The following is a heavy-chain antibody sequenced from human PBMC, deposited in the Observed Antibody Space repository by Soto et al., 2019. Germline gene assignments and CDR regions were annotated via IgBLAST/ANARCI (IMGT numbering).Heavy chain of an antibody. V-gene: IGHV1-69*13. D-gene: IGHD5-12*01. Sequence: SVKVSCKASGCTFSSYAIRWVRQAPGQGLEWMGGIIPIFGTANYAQKFQGRVTITADESTSTAYMELSSLRSEDTAVYYCARRRGQIGYGAPYFDYWGQGTLVTVSS. CDR3: ARRRGQIGYGAPYFDY. CDR1: GCTFSSYA. CDR2: IIPIFGTA. J-gene: IGHJ4*02.